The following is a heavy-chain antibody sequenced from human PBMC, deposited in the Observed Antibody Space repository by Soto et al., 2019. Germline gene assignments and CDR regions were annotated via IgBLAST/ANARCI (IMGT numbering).Heavy chain of an antibody. CDR2: IYHSGST. CDR3: ARVKSFGELLYSYYVLDV. J-gene: IGHJ6*02. Sequence: QVQLQESGPGLVKPSGTLSLTCAVSGGSISSSNWWSWVRQPPGKGLEWIGEIYHSGSTNYNPSLQSRLILSVDKSKTQHYLKLSSVTAADTAVYYCARVKSFGELLYSYYVLDVWGQGTPVTVSS. V-gene: IGHV4-4*02. CDR1: GGSISSSNW. D-gene: IGHD3-10*01.